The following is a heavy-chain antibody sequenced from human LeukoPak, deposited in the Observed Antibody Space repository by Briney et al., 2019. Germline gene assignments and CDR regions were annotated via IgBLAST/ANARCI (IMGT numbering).Heavy chain of an antibody. D-gene: IGHD3-9*01. J-gene: IGHJ6*03. CDR1: GGSISSYY. V-gene: IGHV4-59*01. CDR3: ARVLTGYYYYMDV. Sequence: NPSETLSLTCTVSGGSISSYYWSWIRQPPGKGLEWIGYIYYSGSTNYNPSLKSRVTISVDTSKNQFSLKLSSVTAADTAVYYCARVLTGYYYYMDVWGKGTTVTVSS. CDR2: IYYSGST.